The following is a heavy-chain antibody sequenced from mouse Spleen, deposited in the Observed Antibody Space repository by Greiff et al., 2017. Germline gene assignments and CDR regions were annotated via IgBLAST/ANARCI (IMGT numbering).Heavy chain of an antibody. CDR2: INPNNGGT. V-gene: IGHV1-18*01. CDR3: ARRTRNGYYGYFDY. D-gene: IGHD2-3*01. J-gene: IGHJ2*01. CDR1: GYTFTDYN. Sequence: EVQLQQSGPELVKPGASVKIPCKASGYTFTDYNMDWVKQSHGKSLEWIGDINPNNGGTIYNQKFKGKATLTVDKSSSTAYMELRSLTSEDTAVYYCARRTRNGYYGYFDYWGQGTTLTVSS.